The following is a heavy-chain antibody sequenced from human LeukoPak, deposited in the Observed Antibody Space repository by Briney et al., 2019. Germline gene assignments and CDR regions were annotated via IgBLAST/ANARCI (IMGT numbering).Heavy chain of an antibody. D-gene: IGHD5-18*01. CDR3: ARDRDTSFDY. Sequence: TSETLSLTCTVSGGSISSYYWSWIRQPPGKGLEWIGYIYYSGSTNYNPSLKSRVTISVDTSKNQFSLKLSSVTAADTAVYYCARDRDTSFDYWGQGTLVTVPS. CDR2: IYYSGST. CDR1: GGSISSYY. J-gene: IGHJ4*02. V-gene: IGHV4-59*01.